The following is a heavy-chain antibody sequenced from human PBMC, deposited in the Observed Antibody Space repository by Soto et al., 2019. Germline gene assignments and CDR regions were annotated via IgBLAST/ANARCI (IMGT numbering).Heavy chain of an antibody. V-gene: IGHV3-30*18. CDR2: ISYDGSNK. D-gene: IGHD2-2*01. CDR1: GFTFSSYG. Sequence: GGSLRLSCAASGFTFSSYGMHWVRQAPGKGLEWVAVISYDGSNKYYADSVKGRFTISRDNSKNTLYLQMNSLRAEDTAVYYCAKQLGYCSTGSCYFDFWGQGTQVTVS. J-gene: IGHJ4*02. CDR3: AKQLGYCSTGSCYFDF.